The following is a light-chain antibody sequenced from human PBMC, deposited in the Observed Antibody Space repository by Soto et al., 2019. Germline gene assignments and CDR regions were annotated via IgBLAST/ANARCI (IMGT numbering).Light chain of an antibody. J-gene: IGKJ1*01. CDR2: GAC. Sequence: IVLTQSPGTLSSSPGERATLSCRASQSVSTSNLAWYQQSPGQAPKLLIHGACRRATGISDRFSGSGSGTDFTLTISRLEPEDLAVYYCQQYDNSVWTFGQGTKVDIK. CDR3: QQYDNSVWT. CDR1: QSVSTSN. V-gene: IGKV3-20*01.